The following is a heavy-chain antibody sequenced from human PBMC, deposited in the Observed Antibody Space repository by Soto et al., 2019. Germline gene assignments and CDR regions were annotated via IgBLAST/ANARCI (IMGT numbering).Heavy chain of an antibody. CDR2: IYTSGST. CDR1: GGSISSYY. Sequence: SETLSLTCTVSGGSISSYYWGWIRQPPGKGLEWIGRIYTSGSTNYNPSLKSRVTMSVDTSKNQFSLKLSSVTAADTAVYYCAGLVAYTPTGAFDIWGQGTMVTVSS. CDR3: AGLVAYTPTGAFDI. J-gene: IGHJ3*02. V-gene: IGHV4-4*07. D-gene: IGHD5-12*01.